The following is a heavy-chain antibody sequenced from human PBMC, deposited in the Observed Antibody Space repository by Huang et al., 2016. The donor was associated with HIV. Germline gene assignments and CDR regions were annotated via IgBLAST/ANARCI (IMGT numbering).Heavy chain of an antibody. D-gene: IGHD2-21*01. CDR1: GYTLTELS. V-gene: IGHV1-24*01. Sequence: QVQLVQSGAEVKKPGASVTVSCKVSGYTLTELSIHWVRQATGKGLEWMGGFGPEQGETNYAQNFQGRVTMTEDTSTDTAYMELNSLRSEDTAVYYCATGFDTYYDIWGQGTMVIASS. J-gene: IGHJ3*02. CDR3: ATGFDTYYDI. CDR2: FGPEQGET.